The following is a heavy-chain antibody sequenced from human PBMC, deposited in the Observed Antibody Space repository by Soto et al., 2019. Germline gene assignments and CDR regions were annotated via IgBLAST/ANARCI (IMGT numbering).Heavy chain of an antibody. J-gene: IGHJ3*01. Sequence: EVQLVESGGGLVQPGGSLRLSCAASGFTFSTYWMTWVRQPPGQGLEWVSGISWDGGYKGYADSVKGRFTISRDNAKKSLYLEMNSLRVEDTALYYCAKDEGYCNSISCKDAFDYWGQGTTVTVS. CDR3: AKDEGYCNSISCKDAFDY. V-gene: IGHV3-9*01. D-gene: IGHD2-2*01. CDR1: GFTFSTYW. CDR2: ISWDGGYK.